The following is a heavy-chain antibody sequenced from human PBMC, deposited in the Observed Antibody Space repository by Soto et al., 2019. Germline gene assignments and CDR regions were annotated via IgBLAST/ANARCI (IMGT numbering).Heavy chain of an antibody. CDR2: IIPIFGTA. D-gene: IGHD3-10*01. CDR3: ARYYYYGSGSYPPDNWFDP. J-gene: IGHJ5*02. V-gene: IGHV1-69*13. CDR1: GGTFSSYA. Sequence: ASVKVSCKASGGTFSSYAISWVRQAPGQGLEWMGGIIPIFGTANYAQKFQGRVTITADESTSTAYMELSSLRSEDTAVYYCARYYYYGSGSYPPDNWFDPWGQGTLVTVSS.